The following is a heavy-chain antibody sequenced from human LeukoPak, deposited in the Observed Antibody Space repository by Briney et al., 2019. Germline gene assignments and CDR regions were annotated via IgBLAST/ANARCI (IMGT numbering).Heavy chain of an antibody. D-gene: IGHD3-3*01. V-gene: IGHV1-46*01. CDR3: SRGRLRFLEWLTNNWFDP. Sequence: ASVKVSCKASGYTFTSYYMHWVRQAPGQGLEWMGIINPSGGSTSYAQKFQGRVTMTRDTSTSTVYMELSSLRSEDTAVYYCSRGRLRFLEWLTNNWFDPWGQGTLVTVSS. CDR2: INPSGGST. J-gene: IGHJ5*02. CDR1: GYTFTSYY.